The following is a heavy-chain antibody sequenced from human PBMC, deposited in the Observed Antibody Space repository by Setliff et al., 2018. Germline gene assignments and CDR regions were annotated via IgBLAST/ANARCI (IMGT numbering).Heavy chain of an antibody. D-gene: IGHD2-2*01. CDR2: IYPDDSDT. J-gene: IGHJ5*02. CDR3: ARALYPSSFIGHNWFDP. CDR1: GYRFASYW. Sequence: GESLKISCKGSGYRFASYWIAWVRQMPGKGLEWMGNIYPDDSDTKYHPSFQGQVTISADKSISTAYLQWSSLKASDTAMYYCARALYPSSFIGHNWFDPWGQGTLVTVSS. V-gene: IGHV5-51*01.